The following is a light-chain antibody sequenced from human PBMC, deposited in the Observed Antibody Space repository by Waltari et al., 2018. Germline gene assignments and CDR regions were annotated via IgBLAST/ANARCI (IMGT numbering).Light chain of an antibody. CDR1: SRDVGGYPI. CDR2: EVT. Sequence: QSALTQPPSASGSPGQPVTISCTGTSRDVGGYPIVSWYQQHPGKAPRVMIYEVTKRPSGVPDRFSGSKSGNSASLTVSGLQAEDEADYYCSSYADSNTYVVFGGGTKLTVL. CDR3: SSYADSNTYVV. J-gene: IGLJ2*01. V-gene: IGLV2-8*01.